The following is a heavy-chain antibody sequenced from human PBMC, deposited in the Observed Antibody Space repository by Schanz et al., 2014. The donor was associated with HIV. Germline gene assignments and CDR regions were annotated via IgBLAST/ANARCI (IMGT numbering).Heavy chain of an antibody. D-gene: IGHD2-21*02. CDR2: IDGSGSTI. CDR1: GFTFYTYA. Sequence: VQLVESGGGVVQPGRSLRLSCAASGFTFYTYAMTWVRQAPGKGLEWVSYIDGSGSTIYYADSVKGRFTISRDNAKNSLYLQMNSLRAEDSAVYFCARGGDSNCDDWGQGTLVTVSS. CDR3: ARGGDSNCDD. V-gene: IGHV3-48*04. J-gene: IGHJ4*02.